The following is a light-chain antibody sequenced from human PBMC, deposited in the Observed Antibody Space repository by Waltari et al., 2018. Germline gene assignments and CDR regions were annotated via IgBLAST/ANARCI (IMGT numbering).Light chain of an antibody. CDR2: GNN. J-gene: IGLJ3*02. V-gene: IGLV1-40*01. Sequence: QSVLTQPPSMSGAPGQRVTIPCTGSSSNIGAGHAAHWYQVFPGTAPKLLIYGNNNRPSGVPDRFSGSKSDTSASLAIGGLQAEDEADYYCQSFDIRLSGGVVFGGGTKVTVL. CDR3: QSFDIRLSGGVV. CDR1: SSNIGAGHA.